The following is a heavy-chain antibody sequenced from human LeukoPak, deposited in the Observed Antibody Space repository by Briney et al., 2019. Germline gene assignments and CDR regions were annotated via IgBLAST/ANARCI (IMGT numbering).Heavy chain of an antibody. CDR2: IYYSGST. J-gene: IGHJ4*02. D-gene: IGHD3-3*01. V-gene: IGHV4-59*12. Sequence: SETLSLTCTVSGGSISSYYWSWIRQPPGKGLEWIGYIYYSGSTNYNPSLKSRVIISVDTSKNQFSLKLSSVTAADTAVYYCARSSDFWSGYYPFDYWGQGTLVTVSS. CDR1: GGSISSYY. CDR3: ARSSDFWSGYYPFDY.